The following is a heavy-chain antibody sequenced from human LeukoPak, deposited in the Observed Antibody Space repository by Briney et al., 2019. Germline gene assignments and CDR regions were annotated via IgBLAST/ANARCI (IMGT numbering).Heavy chain of an antibody. V-gene: IGHV3-48*03. CDR1: GFTFSSYE. CDR2: ISSSGSTI. D-gene: IGHD2-2*01. J-gene: IGHJ4*02. CDR3: ARHHRYCSSTSCYFDY. Sequence: GGSLRLSCAASGFTFSSYEMNWVRQAPGKGLEWVSYISSSGSTIYYADSVKGRFTISGDNAKNSLYLQMNSLRAEDTAVYYCARHHRYCSSTSCYFDYWGQGTLVTVSS.